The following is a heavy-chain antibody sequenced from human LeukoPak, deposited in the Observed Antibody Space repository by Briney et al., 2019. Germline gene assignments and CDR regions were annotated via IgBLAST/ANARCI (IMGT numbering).Heavy chain of an antibody. CDR1: GGTFSSYT. CDR2: VIPMFGKA. V-gene: IGHV1-69*13. Sequence: VASVKVSCKASGGTFSSYTINWVRQAPGRGLEWMGGVIPMFGKAHYAQTFQGRVTITADDSTSTAYMEVSSLRPEDTAVYYCARSRAGGYDRARGFDPWGQGTLVTVSS. J-gene: IGHJ5*02. CDR3: ARSRAGGYDRARGFDP. D-gene: IGHD5-12*01.